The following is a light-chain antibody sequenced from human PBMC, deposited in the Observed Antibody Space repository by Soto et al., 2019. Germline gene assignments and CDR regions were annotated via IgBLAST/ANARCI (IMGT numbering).Light chain of an antibody. CDR1: QSISSY. Sequence: DTQIPQCPSSLSASVGGRLTITCRASQSISSYVNWYQQKPGKAPQLLIYAASNLQTGVPSRFSGSGSGTDFTLTISSLQPEDFATYYCQQSCNTPPITFGQGTRLEIK. V-gene: IGKV1-39*01. J-gene: IGKJ5*01. CDR3: QQSCNTPPIT. CDR2: AAS.